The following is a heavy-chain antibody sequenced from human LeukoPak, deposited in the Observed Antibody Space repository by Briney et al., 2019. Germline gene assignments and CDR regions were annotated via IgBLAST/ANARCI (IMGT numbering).Heavy chain of an antibody. D-gene: IGHD1-26*01. Sequence: PSETLSLTCTVSGDSISSYYWSWIRQPPGKGLEWIGYISYTGTTNDNPSLKSRVTISVDTFKNQFSLKLSSVTAADTAIYYCARGTDVQWDYWGQGTLVTVSS. CDR3: ARGTDVQWDY. CDR2: ISYTGTT. CDR1: GDSISSYY. V-gene: IGHV4-59*01. J-gene: IGHJ4*02.